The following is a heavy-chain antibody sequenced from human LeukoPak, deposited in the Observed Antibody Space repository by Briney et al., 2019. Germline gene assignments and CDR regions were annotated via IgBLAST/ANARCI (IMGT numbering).Heavy chain of an antibody. D-gene: IGHD2-15*01. CDR1: GYTFTDYY. Sequence: ASVNVSCKASGYTFTDYYMHWVRQAPGQGLEWMGWIDPDSCGTNYAQKFQGRVTMTRDTSINTAYMELSRLRSDDTAVYYCARGLGPGYCSGGPCYPNLYFDYWGQGTLVTVSS. V-gene: IGHV1-2*02. CDR3: ARGLGPGYCSGGPCYPNLYFDY. J-gene: IGHJ4*02. CDR2: IDPDSCGT.